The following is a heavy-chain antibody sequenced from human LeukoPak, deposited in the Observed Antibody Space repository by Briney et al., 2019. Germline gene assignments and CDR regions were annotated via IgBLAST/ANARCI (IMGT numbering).Heavy chain of an antibody. Sequence: SVKVSCKASGGTFSSYAISWVRQAPGQGLEWMGRIIPILGIANYAQKFQGRVTITADKSTSTAYMELSSLRSEDTAVYYCARDLGAGIAAAGTFGYWGQGSLVTVSS. J-gene: IGHJ4*02. CDR2: IIPILGIA. D-gene: IGHD6-13*01. V-gene: IGHV1-69*04. CDR3: ARDLGAGIAAAGTFGY. CDR1: GGTFSSYA.